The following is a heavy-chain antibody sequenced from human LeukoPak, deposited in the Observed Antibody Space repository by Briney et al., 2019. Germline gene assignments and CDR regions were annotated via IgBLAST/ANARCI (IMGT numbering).Heavy chain of an antibody. CDR2: INPNSGGT. D-gene: IGHD2-15*01. CDR1: GYTFTGYY. J-gene: IGHJ6*03. CDR3: ARDRGVDYCSGGSCSHYYYYMDV. V-gene: IGHV1-2*02. Sequence: ASVKVSCKASGYTFTGYYMHWVRQAPGQGLEWMGWINPNSGGTNYAQKFQGRVTMTRDTSISTAYMELSRLRSDDTAVYYCARDRGVDYCSGGSCSHYYYYMDVWGRGTAAAISS.